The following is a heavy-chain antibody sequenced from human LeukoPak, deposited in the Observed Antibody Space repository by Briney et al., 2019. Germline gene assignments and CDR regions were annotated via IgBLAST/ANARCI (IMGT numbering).Heavy chain of an antibody. Sequence: GGSLRLFCAASGFTFSSYGVGWVRQAPGKGLEWLSYITSSFSTMYLDSVKGRFTISRDSAQNSLFLQMNSLRTEDTALYYCARDHVYGGADYWGQGTLVTVSS. V-gene: IGHV3-48*01. CDR3: ARDHVYGGADY. CDR2: ITSSFSTM. D-gene: IGHD5/OR15-5a*01. CDR1: GFTFSSYG. J-gene: IGHJ4*02.